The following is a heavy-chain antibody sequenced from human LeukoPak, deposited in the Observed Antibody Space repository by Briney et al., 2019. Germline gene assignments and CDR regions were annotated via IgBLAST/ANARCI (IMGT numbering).Heavy chain of an antibody. J-gene: IGHJ4*02. Sequence: GGSLRLSCTAFGFTFSNYAMSWVRQAPGTGLQWVSAISGSGGDTYHADSVKGRFTISRDKSKNTVVLQMNSLRVDDMGVYYCARQIGYCSGGSCYFDNWGQGTLVTVSS. V-gene: IGHV3-23*01. D-gene: IGHD2-15*01. CDR3: ARQIGYCSGGSCYFDN. CDR1: GFTFSNYA. CDR2: ISGSGGDT.